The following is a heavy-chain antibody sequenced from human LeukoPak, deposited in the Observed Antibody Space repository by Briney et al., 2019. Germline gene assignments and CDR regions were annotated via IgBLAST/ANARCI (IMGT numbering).Heavy chain of an antibody. CDR1: GFDFSKYT. CDR2: IYSGGST. CDR3: ARDRVLGCLDF. J-gene: IGHJ4*02. Sequence: GGSLRLSCAASGFDFSKYTMSWVRQAPGKGLEWVSVIYSGGSTYFADSVKGRFTIFRDNSKNTLYLQMNSVRAEDTAVYYCARDRVLGCLDFWGQGTLVTVSS. D-gene: IGHD3-16*01. V-gene: IGHV3-66*01.